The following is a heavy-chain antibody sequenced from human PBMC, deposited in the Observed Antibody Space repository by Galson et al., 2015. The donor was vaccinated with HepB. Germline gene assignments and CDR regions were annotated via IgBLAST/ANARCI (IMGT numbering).Heavy chain of an antibody. V-gene: IGHV1-69*06. Sequence: SVKVSCKASGGTFSSYAISWVRQAPGQGLEWMGGIIPIFGTANYAQKFQGRVTITADKSTSTDYMELSSLRSEDTAVYYCAREALGSSGWCDNAFDIWGQGTMVTVSS. J-gene: IGHJ3*02. CDR3: AREALGSSGWCDNAFDI. CDR2: IIPIFGTA. CDR1: GGTFSSYA. D-gene: IGHD6-19*01.